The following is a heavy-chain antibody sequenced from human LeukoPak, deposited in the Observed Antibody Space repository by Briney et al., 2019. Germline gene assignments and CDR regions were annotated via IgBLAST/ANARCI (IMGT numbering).Heavy chain of an antibody. J-gene: IGHJ4*02. Sequence: PGGSPRLSCAASGFNFSNYAMTWVRQAPGKGLEWVSAVTGSSSNTYYADSVKGRFTISRDNSKNMLYLEMNSLRVEDTAIYYCAKDRSSTTSCSNYWGRGTLVTVSS. CDR1: GFNFSNYA. D-gene: IGHD2-2*01. CDR2: VTGSSSNT. CDR3: AKDRSSTTSCSNY. V-gene: IGHV3-23*01.